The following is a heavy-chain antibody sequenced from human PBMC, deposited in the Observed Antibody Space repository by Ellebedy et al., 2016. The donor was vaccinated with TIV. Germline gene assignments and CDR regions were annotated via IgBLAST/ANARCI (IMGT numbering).Heavy chain of an antibody. CDR3: AAGYYYGSGSYLKPDAFDI. J-gene: IGHJ3*02. CDR1: GGSISSGDYY. Sequence: MPSETLSLTCTVSGGSISSGDYYWSWIRQHPGKGLEWIGFIYDSGRTYYNPSLKSLLTISVDTSKNQFSLKLSSVTAADTALYYCAAGYYYGSGSYLKPDAFDIWGQGTMVTVSS. CDR2: IYDSGRT. D-gene: IGHD3-10*01. V-gene: IGHV4-31*01.